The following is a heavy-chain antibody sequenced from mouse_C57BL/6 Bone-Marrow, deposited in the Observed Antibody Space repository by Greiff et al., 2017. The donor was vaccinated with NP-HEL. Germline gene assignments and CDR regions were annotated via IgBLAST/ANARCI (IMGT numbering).Heavy chain of an antibody. CDR2: IRNKANGYTT. J-gene: IGHJ1*03. Sequence: EVKLVESGGGLVQPGGSLSLSCAASGFTFTDYYMSWVRQPPGKALEWLGFIRNKANGYTTEYSASVKGRFTISRDNSQSILYLQMNALRAEDSATYYCARSSNYGSSYRYWYFDVWGTGTTVTVSS. D-gene: IGHD1-1*01. V-gene: IGHV7-3*01. CDR3: ARSSNYGSSYRYWYFDV. CDR1: GFTFTDYY.